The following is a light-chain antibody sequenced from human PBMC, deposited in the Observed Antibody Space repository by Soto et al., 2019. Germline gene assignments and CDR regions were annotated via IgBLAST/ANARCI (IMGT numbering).Light chain of an antibody. CDR2: GAS. CDR3: QQYGSSPLFT. V-gene: IGKV3-20*01. Sequence: EIVLTQSPGTLSLSPGERATLSCRASQSVSSSYLAWYQQKPGQAPRLLIYGASSRATGIPDRFSGSGSGTDFTLTISRLEPEDFPVYYCQQYGSSPLFTCGPGNKVDIK. CDR1: QSVSSSY. J-gene: IGKJ3*01.